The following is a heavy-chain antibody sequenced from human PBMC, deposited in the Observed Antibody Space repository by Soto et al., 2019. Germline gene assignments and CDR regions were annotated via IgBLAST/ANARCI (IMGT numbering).Heavy chain of an antibody. CDR2: IYSGGST. V-gene: IGHV3-66*01. CDR1: GFTVSSNY. D-gene: IGHD4-17*01. CDR3: ARDRSVRTTVTYFDY. J-gene: IGHJ4*02. Sequence: PGGSLRLSCAASGFTVSSNYMSWVRQAPGKGLEWVSVIYSGGSTYYADSVRGRFTISRDNSKNTLYLQMNSLRAADTAVYYCARDRSVRTTVTYFDYWGQGTLVTVSS.